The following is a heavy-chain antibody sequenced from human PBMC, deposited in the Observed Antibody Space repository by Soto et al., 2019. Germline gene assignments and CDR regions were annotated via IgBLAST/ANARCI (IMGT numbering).Heavy chain of an antibody. CDR2: INPNSGGT. J-gene: IGHJ6*02. CDR1: GYTFTGYY. CDR3: ARGPAAMIRRAYGMDV. V-gene: IGHV1-2*02. Sequence: ASVKVSCKASGYTFTGYYMHWVRQAPGQGLEWMGWINPNSGGTNYAQKFQGRVTMTRDTSISTAYMELSRLRPDDTAVYYCARGPAAMIRRAYGMDVWGQGTTVTVSS. D-gene: IGHD2-2*01.